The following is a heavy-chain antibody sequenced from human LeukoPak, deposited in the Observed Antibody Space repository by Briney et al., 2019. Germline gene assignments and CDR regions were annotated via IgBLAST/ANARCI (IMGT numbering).Heavy chain of an antibody. Sequence: GGSLRLSCAASGFSFSDYYMSWIRQAPGKGLEWLSYISSSVTSIYYADSVKGRFTISRDNAKNSLYLEMNSLRAEDTAVYCARVDGSGSYYGWVFDYWGQGTPVTVSS. CDR2: ISSSVTSI. CDR3: ARVDGSGSYYGWVFDY. D-gene: IGHD3-10*01. V-gene: IGHV3-11*01. J-gene: IGHJ4*02. CDR1: GFSFSDYY.